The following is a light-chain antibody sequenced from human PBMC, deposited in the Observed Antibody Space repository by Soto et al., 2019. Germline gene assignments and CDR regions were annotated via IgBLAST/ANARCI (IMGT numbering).Light chain of an antibody. CDR3: QQYGSSIT. Sequence: EIVLTQSPGTLSLSPGERATLSCRASQSVSSSYLAWYQQKPGQAPRLLIYGASSRATGIPDRFSGSGSGTDFTLTISRLEPEDFAVYYCQQYGSSITFVQGTLLEIK. V-gene: IGKV3-20*01. CDR2: GAS. CDR1: QSVSSSY. J-gene: IGKJ5*01.